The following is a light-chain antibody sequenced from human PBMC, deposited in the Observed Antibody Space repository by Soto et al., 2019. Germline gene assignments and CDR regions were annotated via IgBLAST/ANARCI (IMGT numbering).Light chain of an antibody. J-gene: IGKJ5*01. CDR3: QQRNNWPPIT. CDR1: QSIARK. CDR2: RAS. V-gene: IGKV3-11*01. Sequence: EMVLTQSPDSLSVSPGERVTISGRASQSIARKLAWYQQKPGQAPRLLIYRASTRATGIPARFSGSGSGTDFTLTIDNLEPEDFAIYYCQQRNNWPPITFGQGTRLEIK.